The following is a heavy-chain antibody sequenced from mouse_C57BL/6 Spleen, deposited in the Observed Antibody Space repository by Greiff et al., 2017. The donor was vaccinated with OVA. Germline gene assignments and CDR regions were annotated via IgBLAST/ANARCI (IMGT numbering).Heavy chain of an antibody. CDR2: IDPSDSYT. Sequence: QQSCKASGYTFTSYWMQWVKQRPGQGLEWIGEIDPSDSYTNYNQKFKGKATLTVDTSSSTAYMQLSSLTSEDSAVYYCARSPAYWGQGTLVTVSA. CDR3: ARSPAY. V-gene: IGHV1-50*01. CDR1: GYTFTSYW. J-gene: IGHJ3*01.